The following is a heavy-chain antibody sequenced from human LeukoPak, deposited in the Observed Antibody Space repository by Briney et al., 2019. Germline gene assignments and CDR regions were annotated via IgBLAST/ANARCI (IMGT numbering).Heavy chain of an antibody. CDR2: ISSSGSTI. CDR3: ARPSQQWLDRGAFDI. Sequence: GGSLRLSCAASGFTFSDYYMSWIRQARGKGLEWVSYISSSGSTIYYADSVKGRFTISRDNAKNSLYLQMNSLRAEDTAVYYCARPSQQWLDRGAFDIWGQGTMVTVSS. V-gene: IGHV3-11*01. CDR1: GFTFSDYY. J-gene: IGHJ3*02. D-gene: IGHD6-19*01.